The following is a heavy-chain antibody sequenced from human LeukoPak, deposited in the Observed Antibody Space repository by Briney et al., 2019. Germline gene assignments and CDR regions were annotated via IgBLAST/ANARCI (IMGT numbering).Heavy chain of an antibody. J-gene: IGHJ4*02. CDR3: ARDRRYYDSSGNSYPRFDY. Sequence: ASVKVSCKVSGYTLTELSMHWVRQAPGKGLEWMGGCDPEDGETIYAQKFQGRVTMSEDTSTDTAYMELSSLRSDDTAVYYCARDRRYYDSSGNSYPRFDYWGQGTLVTVSS. D-gene: IGHD3-22*01. CDR1: GYTLTELS. CDR2: CDPEDGET. V-gene: IGHV1-24*01.